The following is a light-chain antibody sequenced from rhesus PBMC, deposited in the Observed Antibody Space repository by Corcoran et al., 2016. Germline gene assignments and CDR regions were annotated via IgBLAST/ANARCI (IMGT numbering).Light chain of an antibody. V-gene: IGKV1-36*02. J-gene: IGKJ4*01. Sequence: DIQMTQSPSSLSASVGDRVTITCRASQGIRDYVSWYQQKPGKPPKRLIYAASRLEYGVSSRFSVSGAGTEFILTISSLQPGDVASYYCLQGYNSPPLTFGGGTKVELK. CDR3: LQGYNSPPLT. CDR2: AAS. CDR1: QGIRDY.